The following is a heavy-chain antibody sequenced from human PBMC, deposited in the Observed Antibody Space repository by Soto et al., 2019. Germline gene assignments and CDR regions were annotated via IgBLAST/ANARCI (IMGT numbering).Heavy chain of an antibody. V-gene: IGHV4-59*01. CDR1: DASIRGYY. CDR2: FHYSGIS. CDR3: ARGASNWQYFDY. D-gene: IGHD4-4*01. J-gene: IGHJ4*02. Sequence: SETLSLTCTASDASIRGYYWSWIRQPPGKGLEWIGYFHYSGISNYNSSLKSRVTMSLDTSKNQFSLKLSSVSAADTAIYYCARGASNWQYFDYWGQGALVTVSS.